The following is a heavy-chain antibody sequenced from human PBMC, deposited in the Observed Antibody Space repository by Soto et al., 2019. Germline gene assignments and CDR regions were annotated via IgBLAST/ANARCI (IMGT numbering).Heavy chain of an antibody. J-gene: IGHJ4*02. CDR3: ASEGSRDHDLHY. CDR1: GFTFSRYG. D-gene: IGHD2-15*01. Sequence: QVQLVESGGSVVQPGRSLRLSCAASGFTFSRYGMHWVRQAPGKGLEWVAVIWYDGSNKYYADSVKGRFTISRDNSKNTLYLQMNSLRAEDTAVYYCASEGSRDHDLHYWGQGTLVTVSS. CDR2: IWYDGSNK. V-gene: IGHV3-33*01.